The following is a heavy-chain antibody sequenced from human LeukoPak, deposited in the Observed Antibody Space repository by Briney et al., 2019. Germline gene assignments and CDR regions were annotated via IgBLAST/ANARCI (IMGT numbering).Heavy chain of an antibody. Sequence: PGGSLRLSCAASGFTFSSYAMHWVRQAPGKGLEWVAVISYDGSNKYYADSVEGRFTISRDNSKNTLYLQMNSLRAEDTAVYYCATLGQFDYWGQGTLVTVSS. J-gene: IGHJ4*02. CDR3: ATLGQFDY. CDR2: ISYDGSNK. CDR1: GFTFSSYA. V-gene: IGHV3-30-3*01.